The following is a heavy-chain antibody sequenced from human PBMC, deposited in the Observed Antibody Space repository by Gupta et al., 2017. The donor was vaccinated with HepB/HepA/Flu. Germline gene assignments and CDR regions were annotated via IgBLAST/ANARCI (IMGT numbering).Heavy chain of an antibody. D-gene: IGHD7-27*01. CDR3: AKVRATGEQFFDY. CDR2: ISDGDDT. J-gene: IGHJ4*02. V-gene: IGHV3-23*01. CDR1: GFTFDHYT. Sequence: EVQPLESGGGAVTPGGSLRLSCAASGFTFDHYTMAWVRQSPGKGLEWVPAISDGDDTYYADSVTVRFTISRDNSMNTLSLEMNSLRAEDTALYYCAKVRATGEQFFDYWGQGTLVTVST.